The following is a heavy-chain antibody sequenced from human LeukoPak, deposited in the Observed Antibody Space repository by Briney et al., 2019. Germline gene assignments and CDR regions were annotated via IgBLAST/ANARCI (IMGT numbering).Heavy chain of an antibody. CDR1: GYTFTGYY. D-gene: IGHD2-21*01. V-gene: IGHV1-2*02. CDR3: ARGGADVVPISGS. J-gene: IGHJ5*02. CDR2: INPKSGDT. Sequence: ASVKVSCKASGYTFTGYYLHWVRQAPGQGLEWMGWINPKSGDTNYAQKFQGRVTMTRDTSISTAYMEMSRLTSDDTAVFYCARGGADVVPISGSWGQGTLVTVSS.